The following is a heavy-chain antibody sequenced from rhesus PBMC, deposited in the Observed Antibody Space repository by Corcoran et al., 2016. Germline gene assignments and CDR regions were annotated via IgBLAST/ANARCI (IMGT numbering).Heavy chain of an antibody. CDR3: ARRRIAAATYDVDY. V-gene: IGHV4-76*01. Sequence: QVQLQESGPGVVKPSETLSLTCAVSGYSISSGYDWSWIRRPPGKGLGWIGYIYGSIGRTIYNPSLKNRGTISKDTSKNQCSLKLSSVTAADTAVYYGARRRIAAATYDVDYGGQGVLVTVSS. CDR2: IYGSIGRT. D-gene: IGHD6-31*01. CDR1: GYSISSGYD. J-gene: IGHJ4*01.